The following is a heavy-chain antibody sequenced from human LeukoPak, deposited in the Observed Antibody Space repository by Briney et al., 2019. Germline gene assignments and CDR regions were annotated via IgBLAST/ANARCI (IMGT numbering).Heavy chain of an antibody. J-gene: IGHJ6*02. CDR3: ARGPRGSSSWYVSAFGYYYGMDV. CDR2: ISSSGSTI. Sequence: GGSPRLSCAASGFTFSDYYMSWIRQAPGKGLEWVSYISSSGSTIYYADSVKGRFTISRDNAKNSLYLQMNSLRAEDTAVYYCARGPRGSSSWYVSAFGYYYGMDVWGQGTTVTVSS. D-gene: IGHD6-13*01. V-gene: IGHV3-11*04. CDR1: GFTFSDYY.